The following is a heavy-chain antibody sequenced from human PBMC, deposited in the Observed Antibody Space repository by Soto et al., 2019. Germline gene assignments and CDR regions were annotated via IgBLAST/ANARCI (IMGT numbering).Heavy chain of an antibody. Sequence: HPGGSLRLSCAASGFSFSINWMNWVRQAPGKGLEWLANINQDGRETFYVDSVKGRFTISRDNSKNTLYLQMNSLRAEDTAVYYCARDAELRYFEPSGFGDAFDIWGQGTMVTVSS. CDR2: INQDGRET. J-gene: IGHJ3*02. D-gene: IGHD3-9*01. V-gene: IGHV3-7*01. CDR1: GFSFSINW. CDR3: ARDAELRYFEPSGFGDAFDI.